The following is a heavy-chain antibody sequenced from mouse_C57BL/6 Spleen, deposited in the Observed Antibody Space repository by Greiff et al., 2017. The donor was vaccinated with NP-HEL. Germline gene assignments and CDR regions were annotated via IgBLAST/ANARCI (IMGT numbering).Heavy chain of an antibody. Sequence: VQLQQSGPGLVKPSQSLSLTCSVTGYSITSCYYWYWIRQLPGNILEWMGFISYAGSNNYNPPFKNRITITRDTSKNQFYLKLNSVTTEDTATYYCARDDYYDDAMDYWGQGTSVTVSS. J-gene: IGHJ4*01. CDR2: ISYAGSN. D-gene: IGHD1-1*01. CDR1: GYSITSCYY. CDR3: ARDDYYDDAMDY. V-gene: IGHV3-6*01.